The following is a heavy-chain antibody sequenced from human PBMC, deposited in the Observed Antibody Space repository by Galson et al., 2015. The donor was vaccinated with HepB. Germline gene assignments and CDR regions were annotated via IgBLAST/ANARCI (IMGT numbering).Heavy chain of an antibody. CDR3: ARDYREGRGSTGDY. V-gene: IGHV3-30-3*01. Sequence: SLRLSCAASGFTFSSYAMHWVRQAPGKGLEWVAVISYDGSNKYYADSVKGRFTISRDNSKNTLYLQMNSLRAEDTAVYYCARDYREGRGSTGDYRGQGTLVTVSS. D-gene: IGHD2-2*01. CDR1: GFTFSSYA. CDR2: ISYDGSNK. J-gene: IGHJ4*02.